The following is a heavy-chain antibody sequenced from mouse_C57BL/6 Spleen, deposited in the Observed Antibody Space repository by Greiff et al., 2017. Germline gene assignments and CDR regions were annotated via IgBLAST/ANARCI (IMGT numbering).Heavy chain of an antibody. J-gene: IGHJ4*01. V-gene: IGHV1-82*01. Sequence: VQLQQSGPELVKPGASVKISCKASGYAFSSSWMNWVKQRPGKGLEWIGRIYPGDGDTNYNGKFKGKATLTADKSSSTAYMQLSSLTSEDSAVYFCARSLPRGAMDYWGQGTSVTVSS. CDR2: IYPGDGDT. D-gene: IGHD2-10*01. CDR1: GYAFSSSW. CDR3: ARSLPRGAMDY.